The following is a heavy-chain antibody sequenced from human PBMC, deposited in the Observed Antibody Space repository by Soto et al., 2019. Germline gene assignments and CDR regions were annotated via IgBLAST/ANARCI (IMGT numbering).Heavy chain of an antibody. Sequence: QVHLVESGGGVVQPGRSLRLSCAASGFTFSSYGMHWVRQAPGKGLEWVAVIWYDGSNKYYADSVKGRFTISRDNSKNTLYLQMNSLRAEDTAVYYCARETALYGAFDIWGQGTMVTVSS. CDR3: ARETALYGAFDI. CDR1: GFTFSSYG. V-gene: IGHV3-33*08. J-gene: IGHJ3*02. CDR2: IWYDGSNK. D-gene: IGHD2-2*02.